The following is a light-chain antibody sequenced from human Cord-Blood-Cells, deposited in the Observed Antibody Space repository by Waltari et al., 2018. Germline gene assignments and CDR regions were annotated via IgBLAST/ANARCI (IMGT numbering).Light chain of an antibody. V-gene: IGKV2D-29*02. J-gene: IGKJ4*01. CDR3: MQSIQLPLT. CDR2: EVS. CDR1: QSLLHSDGKTY. Sequence: DIVMTQTPLSLSVTPGQPASISCKSSQSLLHSDGKTYLYWYLQKPGQSPQILSYEVSNRFSGVPDRFSGSGSGTDFTLKISRVEAEDVGVYYCMQSIQLPLTFGGGTKVEIK.